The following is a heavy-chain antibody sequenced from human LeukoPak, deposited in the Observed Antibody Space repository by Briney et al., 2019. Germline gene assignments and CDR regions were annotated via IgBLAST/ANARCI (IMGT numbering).Heavy chain of an antibody. CDR1: GGSISSYY. J-gene: IGHJ4*02. Sequence: SETLSLTCTVSGGSISSYYWSWIRQPPGKGLAWIAYIYYSGSTNYNPSLKSRVTISVDTSKNQFSLKLTSVTAADTAVYYCARVSYGSGGYPFDYWGQGTLVTVSS. V-gene: IGHV4-59*01. D-gene: IGHD3-22*01. CDR3: ARVSYGSGGYPFDY. CDR2: IYYSGST.